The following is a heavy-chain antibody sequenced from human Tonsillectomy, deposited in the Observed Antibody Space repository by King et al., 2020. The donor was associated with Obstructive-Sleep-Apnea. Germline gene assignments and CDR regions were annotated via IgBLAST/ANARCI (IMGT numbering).Heavy chain of an antibody. J-gene: IGHJ4*02. Sequence: VQLVESGGGLVQPGGSLRLSCSASGFTFSSYAMHWVRQAPGKGLEYVSAISSNGGSTYYADSVKGRFTISRDNSKNTLYLQMSSLRAEDTAVYYCVMPDSSSSLVAVYFDYWGQGTLVTVSS. CDR3: VMPDSSSSLVAVYFDY. V-gene: IGHV3-64D*06. CDR2: ISSNGGST. CDR1: GFTFSSYA. D-gene: IGHD6-6*01.